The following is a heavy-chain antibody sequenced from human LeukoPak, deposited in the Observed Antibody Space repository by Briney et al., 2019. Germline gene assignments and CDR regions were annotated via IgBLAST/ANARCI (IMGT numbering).Heavy chain of an antibody. Sequence: PRGSLRLSCAASGFTFSSYAMSWVRQAPGKGLEWVSAINGFGVKTYYADSVKGRFTISRDNSKNTLYLQMNSLSAEDTAVYYCAKVALGYCSGGSCYSFDYWGQGTLVTVSS. CDR1: GFTFSSYA. CDR2: INGFGVKT. J-gene: IGHJ4*02. V-gene: IGHV3-23*01. CDR3: AKVALGYCSGGSCYSFDY. D-gene: IGHD2-15*01.